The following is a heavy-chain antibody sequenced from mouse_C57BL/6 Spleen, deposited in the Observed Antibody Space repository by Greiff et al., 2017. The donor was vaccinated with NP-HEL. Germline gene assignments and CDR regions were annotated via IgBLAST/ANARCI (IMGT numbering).Heavy chain of an antibody. D-gene: IGHD2-3*01. V-gene: IGHV12-3*01. CDR1: GFPITSGYY. CDR2: ITHSGET. CDR3: AGDHDGYGYIDV. Sequence: VQVVESGPGLVKPSQSLFLTCSITGFPITSGYYWIWIRQSPGKPLVWMGYITHSGETFYNPSHQSPISITRETSKNQFFLQLNSVTTEDTAMYDCAGDHDGYGYIDVWGTGTTVTVSS. J-gene: IGHJ1*03.